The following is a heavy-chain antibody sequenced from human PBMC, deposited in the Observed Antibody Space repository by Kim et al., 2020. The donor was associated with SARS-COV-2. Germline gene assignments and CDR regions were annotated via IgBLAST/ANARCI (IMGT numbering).Heavy chain of an antibody. CDR3: ARGYVGGAFDL. CDR1: GFTFEDYG. V-gene: IGHV3-20*01. D-gene: IGHD3-10*01. J-gene: IGHJ4*02. CDR2: ISRRSDST. Sequence: GGSLRLSCAASGFTFEDYGMSWVRQAPGKGLEWVSGISRRSDSTCYVDSVKGRFTISRDNAKKSLYLQMNSLRAEDTAFYHCARGYVGGAFDLWGLG.